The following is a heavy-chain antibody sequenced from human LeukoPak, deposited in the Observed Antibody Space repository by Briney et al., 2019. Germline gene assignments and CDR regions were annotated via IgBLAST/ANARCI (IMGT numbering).Heavy chain of an antibody. CDR1: GFTFSSYA. J-gene: IGHJ6*02. V-gene: IGHV3-30*04. CDR3: ARDGGSYRGYYYYGMDV. D-gene: IGHD1-26*01. CDR2: ISYDGSNK. Sequence: GGSLRLSCAASGFTFSSYAMHWVRQAPGKGLEWVAVISYDGSNKYFADSVKGRFTISRDNSKNTLYLQMNSLRAEDTAVYYCARDGGSYRGYYYYGMDVWGQGTTVTVSS.